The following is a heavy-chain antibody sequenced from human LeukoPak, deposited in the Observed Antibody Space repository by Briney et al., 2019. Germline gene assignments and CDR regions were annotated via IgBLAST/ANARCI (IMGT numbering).Heavy chain of an antibody. D-gene: IGHD3-22*01. Sequence: GESLKISCKGSGYSFTSYWIGWVRQMPGKGLEWMGIIYPGDSDTRYSPSFQGQVTISADKSITTAHLQWSSLKASDTAMYYCARGDDSSGYYPGGYFDYWGQGTLVTVSS. V-gene: IGHV5-51*01. J-gene: IGHJ4*02. CDR1: GYSFTSYW. CDR2: IYPGDSDT. CDR3: ARGDDSSGYYPGGYFDY.